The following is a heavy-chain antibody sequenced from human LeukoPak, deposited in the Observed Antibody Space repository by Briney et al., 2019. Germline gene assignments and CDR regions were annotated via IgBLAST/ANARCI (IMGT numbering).Heavy chain of an antibody. D-gene: IGHD3-10*01. CDR3: AKIGSGTLSPGFYYLDV. CDR2: IAPVFGRP. V-gene: IGHV1-69*01. CDR1: GGSFRSDA. J-gene: IGHJ6*03. Sequence: SVKVSCRTSGGSFRSDAVAWVRQAPGQGLEWMGGIAPVFGRPDYAQKFQGRFTITADESWTTAYMELSSLRSADTAVYYCAKIGSGTLSPGFYYLDVWGKGTTVTVSS.